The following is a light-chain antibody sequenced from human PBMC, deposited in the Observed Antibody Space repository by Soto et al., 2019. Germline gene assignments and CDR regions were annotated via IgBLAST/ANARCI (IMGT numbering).Light chain of an antibody. CDR1: NSNIGTNT. Sequence: QFVLTQPPSASATPGQRFNVSCSLINSNIGTNTVNWYQQLPGTAPRLLIYTNNQRPSGVPQRFSGSKTGTSASLAIGGLQSEDGADYYCAAWDDGLGAYGFGTGTKVTVL. CDR2: TNN. V-gene: IGLV1-44*01. CDR3: AAWDDGLGAYG. J-gene: IGLJ1*01.